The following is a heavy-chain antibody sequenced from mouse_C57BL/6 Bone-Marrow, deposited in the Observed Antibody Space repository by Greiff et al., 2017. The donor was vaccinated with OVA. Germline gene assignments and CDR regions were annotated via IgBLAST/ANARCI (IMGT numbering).Heavy chain of an antibody. Sequence: VKLQESGPGLVQPSQSLSITCTVSGFSLTSYGVHWVRQPPGKGLEWLGVIWSGGSTDYNAAFISRLSISKDNSKSQVFFKMNSLQADDTAIYYCAKNSNYSNYGFAYWGQGTLVTVSA. CDR1: GFSLTSYG. CDR2: IWSGGST. CDR3: AKNSNYSNYGFAY. V-gene: IGHV2-4*01. D-gene: IGHD2-5*01. J-gene: IGHJ3*01.